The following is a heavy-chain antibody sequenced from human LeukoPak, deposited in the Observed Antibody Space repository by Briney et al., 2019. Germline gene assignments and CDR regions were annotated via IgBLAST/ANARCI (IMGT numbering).Heavy chain of an antibody. V-gene: IGHV3-11*01. CDR2: ISSSGSTI. Sequence: GGSLRLSCAASGFTFSDYYMSWIRQAPGKGLEWVSYISSSGSTIYYADSVKGRFTISRDNAKNSLYLQMNSLRAEDTAVYYCARETTTYYYDSSGYGLDYWGQGTLVTVSS. D-gene: IGHD3-22*01. CDR3: ARETTTYYYDSSGYGLDY. CDR1: GFTFSDYY. J-gene: IGHJ4*02.